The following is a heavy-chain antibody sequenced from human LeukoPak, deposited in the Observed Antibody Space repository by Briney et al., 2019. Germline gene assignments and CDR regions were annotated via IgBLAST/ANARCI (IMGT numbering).Heavy chain of an antibody. V-gene: IGHV3-9*01. Sequence: GGSLRLSCAASGFTFDDYAMHWVRQAPGKGLEWVSGISWNSGSIGYADSVKGRFTISRDNAKNSLYLQMNSLRAEDTALYYCAKDIVVVVPAAGGMDVWGQGTTVTVSS. CDR3: AKDIVVVVPAAGGMDV. CDR1: GFTFDDYA. CDR2: ISWNSGSI. D-gene: IGHD2-2*01. J-gene: IGHJ6*02.